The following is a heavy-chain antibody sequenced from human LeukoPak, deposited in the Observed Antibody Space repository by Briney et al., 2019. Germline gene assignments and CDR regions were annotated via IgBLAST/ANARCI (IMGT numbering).Heavy chain of an antibody. CDR3: ARHERDASLDHALDI. CDR1: GASISSYY. J-gene: IGHJ3*02. Sequence: PSETLSLTCTVSGASISSYYWSWIRQPPGKGLEWIGYIYYSGSTSYNPSLKSRVTILVDTSKNQFSVKLSSVTAADTAVYYCARHERDASLDHALDIWGQGTMVTVSS. V-gene: IGHV4-59*08. D-gene: IGHD5-24*01. CDR2: IYYSGST.